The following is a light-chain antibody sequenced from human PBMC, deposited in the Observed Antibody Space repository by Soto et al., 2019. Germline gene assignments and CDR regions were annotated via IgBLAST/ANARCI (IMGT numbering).Light chain of an antibody. J-gene: IGKJ2*01. CDR2: AAS. CDR3: RQSYSTPYT. V-gene: IGKV1-39*01. CDR1: QSISSY. Sequence: DIQMTQSPSSLSASVGDRVTITCRASQSISSYLNWYQQKPGKAPKLLIYAASSLQSGVPSRFSGSGSGTDFTLTISSLQPEDFATYYCRQSYSTPYTFGQGTKV.